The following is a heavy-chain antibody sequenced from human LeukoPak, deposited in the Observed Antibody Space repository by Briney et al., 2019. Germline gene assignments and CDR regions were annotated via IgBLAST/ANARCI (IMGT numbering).Heavy chain of an antibody. D-gene: IGHD5-12*01. V-gene: IGHV4-59*01. CDR2: IYYSGST. CDR1: GGSISSYY. Sequence: SETLSLTCTVSGGSISSYYWSWIRQLPGKGLEWIGYIYYSGSTNYNPSLKSRVTISVDTSKNQFSLKLSSVTAADTAVYYCARGRGYDSDYWGQGTLVTVSS. CDR3: ARGRGYDSDY. J-gene: IGHJ4*02.